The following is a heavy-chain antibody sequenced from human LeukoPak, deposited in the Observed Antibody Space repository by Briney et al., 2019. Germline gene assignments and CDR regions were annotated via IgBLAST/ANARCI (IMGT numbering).Heavy chain of an antibody. D-gene: IGHD3-16*02. Sequence: GGSLRLSCAASGFIFSDFAMSWVRQAPGKGLEWVSYISSSGSTIYYADSVKGRFTISRDNAKNSLYLQMNSLRVEDTAVYYCAREDYVWGSYRLDYWGQGILVTVSS. V-gene: IGHV3-11*01. CDR3: AREDYVWGSYRLDY. CDR1: GFIFSDFA. CDR2: ISSSGSTI. J-gene: IGHJ4*02.